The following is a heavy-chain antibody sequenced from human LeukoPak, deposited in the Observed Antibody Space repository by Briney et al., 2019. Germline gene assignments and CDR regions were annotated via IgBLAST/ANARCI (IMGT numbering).Heavy chain of an antibody. CDR1: GGSISNYY. CDR2: IYYSGNT. D-gene: IGHD1-1*01. Sequence: SETLSLTCSVSGGSISNYYWTWIRQPRGKGLEWIGYIYYSGNTNYNPSLKSRVTISLDTSKNQLSLKLTSVTAADTAVYYCARCSRGTSVGMDVWGQGTTVTVSS. V-gene: IGHV4-59*08. J-gene: IGHJ6*02. CDR3: ARCSRGTSVGMDV.